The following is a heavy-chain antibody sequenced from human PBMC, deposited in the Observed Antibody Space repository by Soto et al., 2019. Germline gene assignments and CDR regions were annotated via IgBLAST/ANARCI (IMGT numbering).Heavy chain of an antibody. CDR2: IIPIFGTA. CDR1: GGTFSSYA. Sequence: SVKVSCKASGGTFSSYAISWVRQAPGQGLEWMGGIIPIFGTATYSQRFQGRVTITADRSTTTAYMELSSLTFEDTAVYYCARDRKNSNWPNFDSWGPGTLVTVSS. V-gene: IGHV1-69*06. CDR3: ARDRKNSNWPNFDS. J-gene: IGHJ4*02. D-gene: IGHD6-13*01.